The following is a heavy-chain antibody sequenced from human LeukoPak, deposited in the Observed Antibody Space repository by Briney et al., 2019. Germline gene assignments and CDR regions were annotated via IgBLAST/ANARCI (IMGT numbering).Heavy chain of an antibody. V-gene: IGHV4-31*03. CDR2: IYYSGST. J-gene: IGHJ4*02. Sequence: KPSETLSLNCTVSGGSISSGGYYWSWIRQHPGKGLEWIGYIYYSGSTYYNPSLKSRVTISVDTSKNQFSLKLSSVTAADTAVYYCARGDSSGCDYWGQGALVTVSS. CDR3: ARGDSSGCDY. D-gene: IGHD3-22*01. CDR1: GGSISSGGYY.